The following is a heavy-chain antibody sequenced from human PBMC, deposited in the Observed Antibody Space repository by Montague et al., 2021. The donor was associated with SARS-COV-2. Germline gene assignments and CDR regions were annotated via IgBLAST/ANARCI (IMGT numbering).Heavy chain of an antibody. Sequence: SLRLSCAASGFTFSSYGMHWVRQAPGKGLEWVAVIWYDGSNKYYAGSVKGRFTISRDNSKNTLYLQMNSLRAEDTAVYYCAQIDYGSGSYYNYYGMDVWGQGTTVTVSS. D-gene: IGHD3-10*01. J-gene: IGHJ6*02. CDR2: IWYDGSNK. CDR1: GFTFSSYG. CDR3: AQIDYGSGSYYNYYGMDV. V-gene: IGHV3-33*01.